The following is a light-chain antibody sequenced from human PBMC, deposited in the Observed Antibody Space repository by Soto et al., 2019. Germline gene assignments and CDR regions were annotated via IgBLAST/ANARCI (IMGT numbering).Light chain of an antibody. Sequence: DIQMTQSPSTLSASVGDRVTITCRASQSISSWLAWYQQKPGKAPKLLIYDASSLESGVPSRFSGSGSGTEFALTISSLQPDDFATYYCQQYNSYCPWRFGQGTKVEIK. CDR3: QQYNSYCPWR. V-gene: IGKV1-5*01. CDR1: QSISSW. CDR2: DAS. J-gene: IGKJ1*01.